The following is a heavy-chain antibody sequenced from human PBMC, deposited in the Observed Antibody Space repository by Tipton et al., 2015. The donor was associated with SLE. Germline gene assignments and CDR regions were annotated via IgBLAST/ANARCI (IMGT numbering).Heavy chain of an antibody. J-gene: IGHJ4*02. CDR1: GHSISSGFY. CDR2: FYRRGTT. D-gene: IGHD2/OR15-2a*01. CDR3: ARSSSVRTLLWPTFAY. V-gene: IGHV4-38-2*01. Sequence: TLSLTCSVSGHSISSGFYWGWIRQSPGKGLEWIGNFYRRGTTYYNPSLKSRVTISADTSKNHLSLKLTSVTAADTAVYFCARSSSVRTLLWPTFAYWGQGTLVTASS.